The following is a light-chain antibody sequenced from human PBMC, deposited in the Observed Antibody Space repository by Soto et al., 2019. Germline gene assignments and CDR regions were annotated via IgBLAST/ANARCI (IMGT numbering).Light chain of an antibody. J-gene: IGLJ2*01. Sequence: QSALTQPASVSGSPGQSITISCTGTSSDVGTYNLVSWYQQHPGKAPKVMIYEGNKRPSGVSNRFSGSKSGNMASLTISGLQAEDEADYYCCSYAGNVVFGGGTKLTVL. CDR1: SSDVGTYNL. CDR2: EGN. V-gene: IGLV2-23*01. CDR3: CSYAGNVV.